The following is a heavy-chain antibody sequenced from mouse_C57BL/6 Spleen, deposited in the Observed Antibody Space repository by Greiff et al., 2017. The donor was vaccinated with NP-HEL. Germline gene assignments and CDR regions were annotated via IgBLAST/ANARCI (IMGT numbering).Heavy chain of an antibody. Sequence: DVKLVESGGGLVKPGGSLKLSCAASGFTFSDYGMHWVRQAPEKGLEWVAYISSGSSTIYYADTVKGRFTISRDNAKNTLFLQMTSLRSEDTAMYYCARAYYYGSSYYYAMDYWGQGTSVTVSS. CDR2: ISSGSSTI. CDR1: GFTFSDYG. V-gene: IGHV5-17*01. J-gene: IGHJ4*01. D-gene: IGHD1-1*01. CDR3: ARAYYYGSSYYYAMDY.